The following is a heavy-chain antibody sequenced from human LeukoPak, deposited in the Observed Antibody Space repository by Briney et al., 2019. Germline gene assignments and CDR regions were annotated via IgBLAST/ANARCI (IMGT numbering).Heavy chain of an antibody. V-gene: IGHV1-69*05. CDR1: GGTFSSYA. Sequence: GASVKVSCKASGGTFSSYAINWVRQAPGQGLEWMGGIIPIFGTANYAQKFQGRVTITTDESTSTAYMELSSLRSEDTAVYYCARLAMPKRFFDYWGQGTLVTVSS. D-gene: IGHD2-2*01. J-gene: IGHJ4*02. CDR2: IIPIFGTA. CDR3: ARLAMPKRFFDY.